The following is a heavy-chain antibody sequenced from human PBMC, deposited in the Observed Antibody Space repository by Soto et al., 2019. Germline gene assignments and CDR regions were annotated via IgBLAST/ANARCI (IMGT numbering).Heavy chain of an antibody. CDR3: AADHVDSFYNTFGAC. J-gene: IGHJ4*02. CDR1: GFTFTSSA. Sequence: QMQLVQSGPEVKKPGTSVKVSCKASGFTFTSSAMQWVRQARGQRLEWIGWIVVGSGNTNYAQKFQERVTITRDMSKXTAYMELSSLRSEDTAVYYCAADHVDSFYNTFGACWGQGTLVTVSS. CDR2: IVVGSGNT. V-gene: IGHV1-58*02. D-gene: IGHD3-16*01.